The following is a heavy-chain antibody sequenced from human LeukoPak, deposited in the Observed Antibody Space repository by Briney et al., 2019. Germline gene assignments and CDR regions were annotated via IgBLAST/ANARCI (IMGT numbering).Heavy chain of an antibody. V-gene: IGHV3-23*01. Sequence: GGSLSLSCSASGFPFSNYGMSWVRQAPGKGLEWVSGIHGSSGSTYYADSVKGRSTISRDNSKNTLYLQMNSLRAEDTAVYYCARGYDFWSGYSFDYWGQGTLVTVSS. J-gene: IGHJ4*02. CDR2: IHGSSGST. CDR3: ARGYDFWSGYSFDY. CDR1: GFPFSNYG. D-gene: IGHD3-3*01.